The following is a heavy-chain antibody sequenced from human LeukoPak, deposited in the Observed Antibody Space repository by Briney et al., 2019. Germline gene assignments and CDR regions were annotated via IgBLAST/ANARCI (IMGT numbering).Heavy chain of an antibody. J-gene: IGHJ4*02. CDR2: IYSSGST. V-gene: IGHV4-4*07. CDR1: GDSISNYY. D-gene: IGHD6-19*01. CDR3: ARGSSGWYSIDY. Sequence: SETLSLTCTVSGDSISNYYWSWTRQPAGKGLEWIGRIYSSGSTNYNPSLQSRVTMSVDTSKNQFSLKLSSVTAADTAVYYCARGSSGWYSIDYWGQGTLVTVSS.